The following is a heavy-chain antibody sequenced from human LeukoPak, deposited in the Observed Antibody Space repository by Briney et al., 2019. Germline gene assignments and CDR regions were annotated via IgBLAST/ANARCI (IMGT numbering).Heavy chain of an antibody. CDR1: GFTFSDYY. Sequence: GGSLRLSCAASGFTFSDYYMSWIRQAPGKGLEWVSYISNSGNTIYYADSVKGRFTISRDNSKNTPYLQMNSLRAEDTAVYYCAKSSPPPLRYWGQGTLVTVSS. J-gene: IGHJ4*02. V-gene: IGHV3-11*01. CDR3: AKSSPPPLRY. CDR2: ISNSGNTI.